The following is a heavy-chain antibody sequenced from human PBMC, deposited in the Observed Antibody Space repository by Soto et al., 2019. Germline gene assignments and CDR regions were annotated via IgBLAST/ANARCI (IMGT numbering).Heavy chain of an antibody. CDR3: VKGEYYYDSSGYYPFDY. V-gene: IGHV3-64D*06. D-gene: IGHD3-22*01. CDR2: ISTNGGST. J-gene: IGHJ4*02. Sequence: PGGSLRVSCSASGCTFSGYAMHWVRQAPGKGLEYVSSISTNGGSTHYADSVKGRFTISRDNSKNTQYLQMSSLRADDTAVYYCVKGEYYYDSSGYYPFDYWGQGTLVTVSS. CDR1: GCTFSGYA.